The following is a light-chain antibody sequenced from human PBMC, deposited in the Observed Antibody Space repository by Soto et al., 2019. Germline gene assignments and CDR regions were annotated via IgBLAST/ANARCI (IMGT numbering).Light chain of an antibody. CDR1: TGAVTSGNY. CDR3: LLSYGGAHLV. J-gene: IGLJ2*01. V-gene: IGLV7-43*01. Sequence: QAVVTQEPSLTVSPGGTVTLTCDSSTGAVTSGNYPSWFQQKPGQTPRTLIYTTNNRHSWTPARFSGSLLGGKAALTLSGVQPEDEAEYYCLLSYGGAHLVFGGGTKLTVL. CDR2: TTN.